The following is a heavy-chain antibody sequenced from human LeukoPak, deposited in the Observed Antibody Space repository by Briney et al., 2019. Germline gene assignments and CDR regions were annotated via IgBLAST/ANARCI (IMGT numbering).Heavy chain of an antibody. Sequence: PSETLSLTCTVSGGSISSNYWSWIRQPPGKGLEWIGYIYNSGSTIYNPSLKSRVTISVDTSKNQFSLKLSSVTAADTAVYYCAGASRVRLDYWGQGILVTVSS. D-gene: IGHD4/OR15-4a*01. V-gene: IGHV4-59*01. CDR3: AGASRVRLDY. CDR1: GGSISSNY. CDR2: IYNSGST. J-gene: IGHJ4*02.